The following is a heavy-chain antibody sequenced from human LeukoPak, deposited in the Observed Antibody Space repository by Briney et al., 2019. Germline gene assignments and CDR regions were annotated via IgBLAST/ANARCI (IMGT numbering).Heavy chain of an antibody. Sequence: GGSLRLSCAASGFDLSTYEMNWVRQAPGKGLEWVSTISGSGGSTYYADSVKGRFTISRDNSKNTLYLQMSSLRAEDTAVYYCAKVMTRTMVRGVPPSDYWGQGTLVTVSS. CDR1: GFDLSTYE. J-gene: IGHJ4*02. CDR2: ISGSGGST. V-gene: IGHV3-23*01. CDR3: AKVMTRTMVRGVPPSDY. D-gene: IGHD3-10*01.